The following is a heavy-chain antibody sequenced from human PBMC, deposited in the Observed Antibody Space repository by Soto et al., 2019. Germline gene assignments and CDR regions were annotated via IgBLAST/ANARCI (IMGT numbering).Heavy chain of an antibody. J-gene: IGHJ6*02. Sequence: QVQLVQSGDEVKKPGASVKVSCKASGYIFVNYGIAWVRQAPGQGLEWMGWISPYTGNTHSATKVQGRHTMTTDTSTSTADMDLGSLTSDDTALYYCVMVDNYVTPTPQDVWGQGTTVTVSS. D-gene: IGHD3-16*01. CDR2: ISPYTGNT. CDR1: GYIFVNYG. CDR3: VMVDNYVTPTPQDV. V-gene: IGHV1-18*01.